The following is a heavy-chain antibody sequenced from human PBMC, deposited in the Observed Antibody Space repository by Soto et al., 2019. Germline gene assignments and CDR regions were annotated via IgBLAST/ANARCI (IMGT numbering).Heavy chain of an antibody. V-gene: IGHV4-31*03. CDR2: IYYSGST. CDR3: ARGSTVAIFDY. D-gene: IGHD4-17*01. J-gene: IGHJ4*02. CDR1: GGSISSGGYY. Sequence: QVQLQESGPGLVKPSQTLSLTCTVSGGSISSGGYYWSWIRQHPGKGLEWIGYIYYSGSTYYNPSLKSRVTVSVDTSKNQFALKLSSVTAADTAVYYCARGSTVAIFDYWGQGTLVTVSS.